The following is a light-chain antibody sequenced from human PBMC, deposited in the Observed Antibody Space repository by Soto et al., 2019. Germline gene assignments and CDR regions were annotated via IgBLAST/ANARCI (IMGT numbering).Light chain of an antibody. Sequence: QSVLTQPASVSGSPGQSITISCTGTSSDVGSYNLVSWYQHHPGKAPKLMIYEVSKRPSGVFNRFSGSKSGNTASLTISGLLAEDEADYYCCSYAGSSWVFGGGTKVTVL. V-gene: IGLV2-23*02. J-gene: IGLJ3*02. CDR1: SSDVGSYNL. CDR2: EVS. CDR3: CSYAGSSWV.